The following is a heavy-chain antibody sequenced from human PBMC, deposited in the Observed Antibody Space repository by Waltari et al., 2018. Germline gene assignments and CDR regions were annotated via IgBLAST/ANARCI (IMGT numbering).Heavy chain of an antibody. J-gene: IGHJ6*02. CDR2: IGTYNGIA. D-gene: IGHD5-18*01. Sequence: QVYLVQSGPEVKRPGASMKVSCTASGYTFKPLGISWVRQAPGHGLEWLGWIGTYNGIANYAERVEDRVTMTVDSPTSTAYMELRNLRSDDTAIYYCARVGYGVPTYSYYGMDVWGQGTTVTVSS. CDR1: GYTFKPLG. CDR3: ARVGYGVPTYSYYGMDV. V-gene: IGHV1-18*01.